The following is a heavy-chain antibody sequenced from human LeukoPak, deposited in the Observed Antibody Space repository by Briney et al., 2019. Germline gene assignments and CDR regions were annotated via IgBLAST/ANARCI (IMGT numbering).Heavy chain of an antibody. J-gene: IGHJ4*02. D-gene: IGHD5-12*01. CDR1: GGSISSYY. CDR3: ARDVYSGYVSPTGYSDY. Sequence: SETLSLTCTVSGGSISSYYWNWIRQPPGKGLEWIGYIYYSGSTNYNPSLKSRVTISVDTSKNQFSLKLSSVTAADTAVYYCARDVYSGYVSPTGYSDYWGQGTLVTVSS. CDR2: IYYSGST. V-gene: IGHV4-59*01.